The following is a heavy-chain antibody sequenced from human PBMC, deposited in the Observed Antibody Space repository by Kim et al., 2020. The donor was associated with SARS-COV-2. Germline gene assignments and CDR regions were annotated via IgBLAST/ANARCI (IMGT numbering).Heavy chain of an antibody. V-gene: IGHV3-7*01. CDR2: IKQDGSEK. D-gene: IGHD3-3*01. Sequence: GGSLRLSCAASGFTFSSYWMSWVRQAPGKGLEWVANIKQDGSEKYYVDSVKGRFTISRDNAKNSLYLQMNSLRAEDTAVYYCARIRGFWSGYYGGFGWYYYGMDVWGQGTTVTVSS. CDR1: GFTFSSYW. J-gene: IGHJ6*02. CDR3: ARIRGFWSGYYGGFGWYYYGMDV.